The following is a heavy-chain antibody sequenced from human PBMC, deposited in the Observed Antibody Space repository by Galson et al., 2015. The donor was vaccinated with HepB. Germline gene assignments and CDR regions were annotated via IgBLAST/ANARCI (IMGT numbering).Heavy chain of an antibody. CDR3: ARTTDY. Sequence: SLRLSCAASGFTFSSYSMNWVRQAPGKGLEWVSYISSSSTIYYADSVKRRFTISRDNAKNSLYLQMNNMGDEDTAVYYGARTTDYWGQGTLVTVSS. CDR2: ISSSSTI. CDR1: GFTFSSYS. D-gene: IGHD4-17*01. J-gene: IGHJ4*02. V-gene: IGHV3-48*02.